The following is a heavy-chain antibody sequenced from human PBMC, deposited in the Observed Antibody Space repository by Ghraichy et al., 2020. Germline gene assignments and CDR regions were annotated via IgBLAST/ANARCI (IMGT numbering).Heavy chain of an antibody. Sequence: SVKVSCKASVGTFSDYGISWVRQAPGQGLEWMGGITPMSETPNYAQRFQGRVTITADESTSTSYMDVSSLRSEDTAVYYCARGTWVVDGGYKWFDPWGQGTLVTVSS. CDR3: ARGTWVVDGGYKWFDP. J-gene: IGHJ5*02. D-gene: IGHD2-15*01. V-gene: IGHV1-69*13. CDR2: ITPMSETP. CDR1: VGTFSDYG.